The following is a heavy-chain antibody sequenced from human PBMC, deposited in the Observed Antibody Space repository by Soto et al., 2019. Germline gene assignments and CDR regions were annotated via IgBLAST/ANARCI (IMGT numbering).Heavy chain of an antibody. D-gene: IGHD5-12*01. V-gene: IGHV1-8*01. CDR3: ARAYSGFDWVDY. J-gene: IGHJ4*02. CDR2: MNPNSGNT. CDR1: GYTFTSFD. Sequence: GASVKVSCKASGYTFTSFDINWVRQAPGQGLEWMGWMNPNSGNTHYAQKFQGRVTMTSYTSRNTAYMELSSLRSEDTAVYFCARAYSGFDWVDYWGQGTLVTVSS.